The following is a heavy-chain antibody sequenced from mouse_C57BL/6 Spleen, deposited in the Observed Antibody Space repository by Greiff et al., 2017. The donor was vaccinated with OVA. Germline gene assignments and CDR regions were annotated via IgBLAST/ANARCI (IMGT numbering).Heavy chain of an antibody. D-gene: IGHD1-1*01. CDR3: ARRDGSSYEYFDV. V-gene: IGHV1-72*01. J-gene: IGHJ1*03. CDR2: IDPNSGGT. CDR1: GYTFTSYW. Sequence: VKLQQPGAELVKPGASVKLSCKASGYTFTSYWMHWVKQRPGRGLEWIGRIDPNSGGTKYNEKFKSKATLTVDKPSSTAYMQLSSLTSEDSAVYYCARRDGSSYEYFDVWGTGTTVTVSS.